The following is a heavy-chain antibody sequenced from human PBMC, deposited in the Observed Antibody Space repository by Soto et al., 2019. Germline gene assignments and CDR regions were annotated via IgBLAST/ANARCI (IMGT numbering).Heavy chain of an antibody. CDR3: ARPVDTAMAIYYFDY. V-gene: IGHV1-18*01. CDR2: ISAYNGNT. Sequence: ASVKVSCKASGYTFTSYGISWVRQAPGQGLEWMGWISAYNGNTNYAQKLQGRVTMTTDTSTSTAYMELRSLRSDDTAVYYCARPVDTAMAIYYFDYWGQGTLVTVSS. CDR1: GYTFTSYG. J-gene: IGHJ4*02. D-gene: IGHD5-18*01.